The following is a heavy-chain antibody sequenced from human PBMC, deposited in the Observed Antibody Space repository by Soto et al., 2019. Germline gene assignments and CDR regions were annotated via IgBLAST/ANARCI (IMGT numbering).Heavy chain of an antibody. CDR3: AREGIEHGDYNDAFDI. V-gene: IGHV3-21*01. Sequence: EVQLVESGGGLVKPGGSLRLSCAASGFTFSSYSMNWVRQAPGKGLEWVSSISSSSSYIYYADSVKGRFTISRDNAKNSLYLQMNSLRAEDTAVYYCAREGIEHGDYNDAFDIWGQGTMVTVSS. J-gene: IGHJ3*02. CDR1: GFTFSSYS. CDR2: ISSSSSYI. D-gene: IGHD4-17*01.